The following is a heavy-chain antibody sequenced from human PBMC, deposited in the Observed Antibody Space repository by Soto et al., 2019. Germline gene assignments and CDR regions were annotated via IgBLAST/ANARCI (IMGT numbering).Heavy chain of an antibody. V-gene: IGHV4-31*03. Sequence: SETLSLTCTVSGGSISSGGYYWSWIRQHPGKGMEWIGYIYYSGSTYYNPSLKSRVTISVDTSKNQFSLKLSSVTAADTAVYYCARCSIAARRLNWFDPWGQGTLVTV. CDR1: GGSISSGGYY. J-gene: IGHJ5*02. CDR2: IYYSGST. D-gene: IGHD6-6*01. CDR3: ARCSIAARRLNWFDP.